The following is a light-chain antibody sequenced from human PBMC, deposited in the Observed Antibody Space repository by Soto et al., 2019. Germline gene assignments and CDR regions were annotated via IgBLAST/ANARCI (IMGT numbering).Light chain of an antibody. CDR2: SVS. V-gene: IGLV2-14*03. Sequence: QSALTQPASVSGSPGQSITISCTGTSSDVGAYNSVSWYQQHPDKAPKLIIYSVSYRSSGVSDRFSGSKSDNTASLTISGLPTEAEADYYCSSSTSSSTYLFGTGTKLTVL. CDR3: SSSTSSSTYL. J-gene: IGLJ1*01. CDR1: SSDVGAYNS.